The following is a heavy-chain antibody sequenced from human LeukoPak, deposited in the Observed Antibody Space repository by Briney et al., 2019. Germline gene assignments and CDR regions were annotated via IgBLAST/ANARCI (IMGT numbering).Heavy chain of an antibody. V-gene: IGHV3-74*01. CDR2: INSDGSST. Sequence: GGSLRLSCAASGFTFSSYWMHWVRQAPGKGLVWVSRINSDGSSTRYADSVKGRFTISRDNAKNTLYLQMNSLRAEDTAVYYCARDTNSSRPLNWFDPWGQGTLVTVSS. CDR3: ARDTNSSRPLNWFDP. J-gene: IGHJ5*02. D-gene: IGHD6-13*01. CDR1: GFTFSSYW.